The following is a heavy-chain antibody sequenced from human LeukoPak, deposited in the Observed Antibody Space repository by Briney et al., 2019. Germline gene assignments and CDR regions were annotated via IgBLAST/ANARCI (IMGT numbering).Heavy chain of an antibody. CDR3: ARSILTGYIGEGFDK. D-gene: IGHD3-9*01. Sequence: GGSLRLSCAASGFTFNAFTMHLVRQAPGKGLEWISSFTTTSIYMYYADSVKGRFTISRDNAKNSLYLQMNSLRAEDTAVYYCARSILTGYIGEGFDKWGQGTLVTVSS. J-gene: IGHJ4*02. CDR1: GFTFNAFT. CDR2: FTTTSIYM. V-gene: IGHV3-21*01.